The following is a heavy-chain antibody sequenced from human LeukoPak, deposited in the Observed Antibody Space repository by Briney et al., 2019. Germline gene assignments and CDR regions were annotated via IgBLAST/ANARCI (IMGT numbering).Heavy chain of an antibody. D-gene: IGHD3-3*01. V-gene: IGHV4-38-2*02. CDR2: INHSGRT. J-gene: IGHJ5*02. CDR3: ARDHLANLASRLFDP. CDR1: GSSISSDYY. Sequence: SETLSLTCAVSGSSISSDYYWGWIRQPPGKGLEWIGSINHSGRTYYNPSLTSRVTISVDTSKNQFSLKVSSVTAADTAVYYCARDHLANLASRLFDPWGQGTPLTVSS.